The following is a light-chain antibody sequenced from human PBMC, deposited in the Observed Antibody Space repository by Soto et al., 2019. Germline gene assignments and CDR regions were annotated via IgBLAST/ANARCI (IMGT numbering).Light chain of an antibody. V-gene: IGKV1-5*03. Sequence: DIQMTQSPSTLSASVGDRVTITCRASQTISSWLAWYQQKPGKAPNLLIYKASTLQSGVPSRFSGSGSETEFTPTISNLQPDDTATYYCQQYKTFWTFGQGTKVEIK. J-gene: IGKJ1*01. CDR3: QQYKTFWT. CDR2: KAS. CDR1: QTISSW.